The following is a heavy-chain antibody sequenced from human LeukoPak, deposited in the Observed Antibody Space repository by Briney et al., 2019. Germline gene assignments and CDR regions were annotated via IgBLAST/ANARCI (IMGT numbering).Heavy chain of an antibody. CDR3: AKDRTRLDY. CDR1: GISFSSHW. V-gene: IGHV3-74*01. Sequence: GGSLRLACAASGISFSSHWMHWVRQAPGKGLVWVAHISRDGSSTTYADSVKGRFTISRDNTKNTLYLQMNSLRAEDTAVYYCAKDRTRLDYWGQGTLVTVSS. CDR2: ISRDGSST. J-gene: IGHJ4*02.